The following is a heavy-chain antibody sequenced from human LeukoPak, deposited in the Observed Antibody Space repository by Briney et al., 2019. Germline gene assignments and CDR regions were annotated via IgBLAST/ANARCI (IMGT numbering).Heavy chain of an antibody. D-gene: IGHD3-22*01. CDR3: ARAVYYYDSSGYYPYFDY. CDR2: IYPDDSDT. CDR1: GYSFATYW. V-gene: IGHV5-51*01. J-gene: IGHJ4*02. Sequence: GESLKISCKVSGYSFATYWIGWVRQMPGKGLEWMGIIYPDDSDTRYSPSFQGQVTISADKSISTAYLRWSSLKASDTAMYYCARAVYYYDSSGYYPYFDYWGQGTLVTVSS.